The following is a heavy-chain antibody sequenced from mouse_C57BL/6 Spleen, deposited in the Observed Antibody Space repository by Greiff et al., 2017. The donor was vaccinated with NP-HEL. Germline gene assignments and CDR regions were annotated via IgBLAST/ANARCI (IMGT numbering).Heavy chain of an antibody. V-gene: IGHV1-69*01. J-gene: IGHJ4*01. D-gene: IGHD6-1*01. CDR3: ARGASRDYAMDY. Sequence: QVQLQQSGAELVMPGASVKLSCKASGYTFTSYWMHWVKQRPGQGLEWIGEIDPSDSYTNYNQKFKGKSTLTVDKSSSTAYMQLSSLTSEDSAVYYCARGASRDYAMDYWGQGTSVTVSS. CDR1: GYTFTSYW. CDR2: IDPSDSYT.